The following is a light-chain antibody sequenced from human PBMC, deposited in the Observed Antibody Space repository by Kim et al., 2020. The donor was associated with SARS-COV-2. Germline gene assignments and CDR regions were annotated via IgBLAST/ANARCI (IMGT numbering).Light chain of an antibody. CDR1: QGISNY. CDR3: QKYDSAPHT. CDR2: TAS. J-gene: IGKJ2*01. V-gene: IGKV1-27*01. Sequence: SASVGDRVTITCRASQGISNYLAWYQQRPGKVPKLLIYTASTLQSGVPSRFSGSGYGTEFTLTISSLQPEDVATYYCQKYDSAPHTFGQGTKLEI.